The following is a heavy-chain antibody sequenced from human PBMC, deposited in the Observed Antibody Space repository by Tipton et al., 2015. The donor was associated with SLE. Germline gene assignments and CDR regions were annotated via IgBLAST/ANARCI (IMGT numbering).Heavy chain of an antibody. CDR3: ARDLAGYVVQAGMDV. V-gene: IGHV4-4*07. D-gene: IGHD2-15*01. Sequence: TLSLTCSVYGGSFTTYYWSWIRQPAGKGLEWIGHIYTSGSTNYNPSLKSRVTISVDTSKNQFSLKLSSVTAADTAVYYCARDLAGYVVQAGMDVWGQGTTVTVSS. J-gene: IGHJ6*02. CDR1: GGSFTTYY. CDR2: IYTSGST.